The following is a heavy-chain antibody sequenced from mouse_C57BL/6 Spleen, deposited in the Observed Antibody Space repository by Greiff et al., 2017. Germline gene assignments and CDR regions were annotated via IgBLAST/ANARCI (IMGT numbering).Heavy chain of an antibody. V-gene: IGHV5-17*01. J-gene: IGHJ3*01. CDR3: ARKLFAY. CDR2: ISRGSSTI. Sequence: EVQGVESGGGLVKPGGSLKLSCAASGFTFSDYGMHWVRQAPEKGLEWVAYISRGSSTIYYADKVKGRFTLSRDNSKNTLFLQMTGLGSEDTAMYYCARKLFAYWGQGTLVTVSA. CDR1: GFTFSDYG.